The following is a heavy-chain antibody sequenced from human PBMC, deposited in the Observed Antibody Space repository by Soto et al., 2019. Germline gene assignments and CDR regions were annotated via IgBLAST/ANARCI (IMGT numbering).Heavy chain of an antibody. Sequence: ASVKVSCKASGYTFTSYGISWVRQAPGQGLEWMGWISAYNGNTNYAQKLQGRVTMTTDTSTSTAYMELRSLRSDDTAVYYCARDPRYDYIWGSYRAPGAFDIWGQGTMVTVSS. D-gene: IGHD3-16*02. CDR1: GYTFTSYG. V-gene: IGHV1-18*01. J-gene: IGHJ3*02. CDR3: ARDPRYDYIWGSYRAPGAFDI. CDR2: ISAYNGNT.